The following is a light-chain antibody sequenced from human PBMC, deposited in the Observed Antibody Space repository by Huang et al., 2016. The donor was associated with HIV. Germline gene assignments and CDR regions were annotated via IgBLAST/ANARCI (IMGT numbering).Light chain of an antibody. CDR1: QSVSNN. CDR3: QQYNDWPPVT. J-gene: IGKJ4*01. V-gene: IGKV3-15*01. Sequence: EVVMTQSPVTLSVSPGERATLPCRASQSVSNNLAWYQQKPGQPPRLLIYGASTRATGIPARFSGSGSGTEFTLSISSLQSEDFAVYYCQQYNDWPPVTFGGGTKVEIK. CDR2: GAS.